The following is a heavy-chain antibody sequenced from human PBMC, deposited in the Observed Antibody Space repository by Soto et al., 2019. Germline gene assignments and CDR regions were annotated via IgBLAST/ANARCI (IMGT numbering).Heavy chain of an antibody. Sequence: EVHLVESGGGLVQPGGSLRLSCAASGFTFTTYYMHWVRQAPGKGLVWVSRISGDGSSTDYADSVKGRFTPSRDNARKTLYLQMSSLRVEDTAVYYCARGGRGGFDYWGQGVLVTVSS. J-gene: IGHJ4*02. V-gene: IGHV3-74*01. CDR1: GFTFTTYY. CDR2: ISGDGSST. CDR3: ARGGRGGFDY. D-gene: IGHD3-16*01.